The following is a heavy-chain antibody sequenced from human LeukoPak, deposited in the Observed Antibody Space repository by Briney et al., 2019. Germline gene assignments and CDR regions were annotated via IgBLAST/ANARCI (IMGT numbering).Heavy chain of an antibody. D-gene: IGHD6-19*01. CDR3: ARGQGLVDY. CDR2: IYDSGST. J-gene: IGHJ4*02. V-gene: IGHV4-59*01. CDR1: GDSISSSY. Sequence: SETLSLTCTVSGDSISSSYWSWIRQPPGKGLEWIAYIYDSGSTNYNPSLKSRVTISVDTSQFSLKLSSVTAADTAVYYCARGQGLVDYWGQGTLVTVSS.